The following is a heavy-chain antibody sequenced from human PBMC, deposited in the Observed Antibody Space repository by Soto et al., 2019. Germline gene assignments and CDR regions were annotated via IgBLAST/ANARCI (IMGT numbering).Heavy chain of an antibody. D-gene: IGHD1-1*01. CDR1: GYTFTSYG. CDR3: ARDRVPSYYYYGMDV. V-gene: IGHV1-18*04. J-gene: IGHJ6*02. CDR2: ISAYNGNT. Sequence: ASVKVSCKASGYTFTSYGISWVRQAPGQGLEWMGWISAYNGNTNYAQKFQGRVTMTTDTSTSTAYMELRSLRSDDTAVYYCARDRVPSYYYYGMDVWGQGTTVTVSS.